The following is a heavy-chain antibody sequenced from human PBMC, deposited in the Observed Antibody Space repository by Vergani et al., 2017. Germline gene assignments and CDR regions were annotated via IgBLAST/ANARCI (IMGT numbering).Heavy chain of an antibody. CDR3: TRGLPRTLTTETYYFDD. V-gene: IGHV1-8*03. J-gene: IGHJ4*02. Sequence: QVQLVPSGAEVKKPGASVKLSCKASGYSFTTYDINWVRQALGHGLEWVGWINPNSGNTGYARRFEGRVTITRDTAISTAYMELSGLYSDDTAVYYCTRGLPRTLTTETYYFDDWGQGTLVSVSP. D-gene: IGHD1-14*01. CDR1: GYSFTTYD. CDR2: INPNSGNT.